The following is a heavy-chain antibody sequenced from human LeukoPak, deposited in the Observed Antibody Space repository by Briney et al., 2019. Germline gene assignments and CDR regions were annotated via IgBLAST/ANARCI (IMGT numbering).Heavy chain of an antibody. CDR2: IYNSGGT. D-gene: IGHD7-27*01. CDR1: GGSIRSSH. V-gene: IGHV4-4*07. CDR3: ASDLTVPPYNWFDP. Sequence: SETLSLTCTVSGGSIRSSHWSWIRQPAGKGLEWIAIIYNSGGTNYNPSLKSRVTISRDTSKNQFSLTLTSVAAADTAVYYCASDLTVPPYNWFDPWGQGTLVTVSS. J-gene: IGHJ5*02.